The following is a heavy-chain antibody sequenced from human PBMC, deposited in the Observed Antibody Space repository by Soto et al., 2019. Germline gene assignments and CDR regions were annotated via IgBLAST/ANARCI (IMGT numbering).Heavy chain of an antibody. CDR1: GLCFNRYA. Sequence: GSLRLSWAASGLCFNRYAMTWVRQAPGTGLEWVSGITGGGGSTHYADSVKGRFTISRDNFKNTLDLHMTSMRAEDTAVYYCAKRRIVAGGDYYYYYGMDVWGQGTTVTASS. CDR2: ITGGGGST. J-gene: IGHJ6*02. D-gene: IGHD6-13*01. V-gene: IGHV3-23*01. CDR3: AKRRIVAGGDYYYYYGMDV.